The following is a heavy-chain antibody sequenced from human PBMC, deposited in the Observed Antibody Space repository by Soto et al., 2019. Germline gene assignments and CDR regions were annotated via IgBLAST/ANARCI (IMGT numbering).Heavy chain of an antibody. CDR3: AKYVSRGYYCDS. CDR1: RGSINIYY. D-gene: IGHD3-22*01. Sequence: PSETLSLTCTVSRGSINIYYWSWIRQPPGKGLEWIGYINDNGNTNYNPSLRSRVTISVDTSKSQFSLKLGSVTAADTAVYYCAKYVSRGYYCDSWGQGTLVTVSS. V-gene: IGHV4-59*01. J-gene: IGHJ5*01. CDR2: INDNGNT.